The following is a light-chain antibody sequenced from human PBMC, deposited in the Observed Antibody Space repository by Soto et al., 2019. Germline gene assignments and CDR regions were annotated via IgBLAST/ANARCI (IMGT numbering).Light chain of an antibody. Sequence: AIQMTQYPSSLSASVGDRVTITCRASQGIRNDLGWYQQKPGKAPKLLIYAASSLQSGVPSRFSGSGSGTDFTLTISSLLPEDFATYYCLQDYNYPRTFGQGTKVDIK. CDR3: LQDYNYPRT. CDR2: AAS. J-gene: IGKJ1*01. V-gene: IGKV1-6*01. CDR1: QGIRND.